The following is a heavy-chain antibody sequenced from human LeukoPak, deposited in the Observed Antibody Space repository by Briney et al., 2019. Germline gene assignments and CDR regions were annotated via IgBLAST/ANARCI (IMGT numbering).Heavy chain of an antibody. Sequence: SETLSVTCAVYGGSFSGYYWSWIRQPPGKGLEWIGEINHSGSTNYNPSLKSRVTISVDTSKNQFSLKLSSVTAADTAVYYCARAGNDGPRYYYYYGMDVWGQGTTVTVSS. V-gene: IGHV4-34*01. J-gene: IGHJ6*02. CDR3: ARAGNDGPRYYYYYGMDV. CDR2: INHSGST. D-gene: IGHD4-23*01. CDR1: GGSFSGYY.